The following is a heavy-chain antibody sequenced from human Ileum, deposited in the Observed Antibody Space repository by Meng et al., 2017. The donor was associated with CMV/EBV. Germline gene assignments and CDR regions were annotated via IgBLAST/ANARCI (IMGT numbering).Heavy chain of an antibody. CDR1: GFTFSSYG. Sequence: GESLKISCAASGFTFSSYGMHWVRQAPGKGLEWVAFIRYDGSNKYYADSVKGRFTISRDNSKNTLYLQMNSLRAEDTAVYYCAKGPELRFLEWLLPHYGMDVWAQGPTATVPS. V-gene: IGHV3-30*02. D-gene: IGHD3-3*01. CDR3: AKGPELRFLEWLLPHYGMDV. CDR2: IRYDGSNK. J-gene: IGHJ6*02.